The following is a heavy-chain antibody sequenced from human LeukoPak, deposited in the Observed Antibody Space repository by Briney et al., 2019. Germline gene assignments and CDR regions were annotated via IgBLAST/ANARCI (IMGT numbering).Heavy chain of an antibody. Sequence: KTSETLSLTCTVSGGSISSSSYYWGWIRQPPGKGLEWIGSIYYSGSTYYNPSLKSRVTISVDTSKNQFSLKLSSVTAADTAVYYCARLSTRGYNWFDPWGQGTLVTVSS. V-gene: IGHV4-39*01. J-gene: IGHJ5*02. D-gene: IGHD6-25*01. CDR1: GGSISSSSYY. CDR3: ARLSTRGYNWFDP. CDR2: IYYSGST.